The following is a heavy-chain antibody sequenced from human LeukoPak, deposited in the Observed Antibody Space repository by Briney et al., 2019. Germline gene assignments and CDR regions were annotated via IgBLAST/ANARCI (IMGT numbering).Heavy chain of an antibody. D-gene: IGHD2-2*01. J-gene: IGHJ4*02. V-gene: IGHV1-18*01. CDR1: RGTFSSYA. CDR2: ISAYNGDT. CDR3: ARDSNVVVPTASEFDY. Sequence: ASVKVSCKASRGTFSSYAISWVRQAPGQGLEWMGWISAYNGDTNFAQNFQGRVTMTTDKSTSTAYMELNSLTSDDTAVYYCARDSNVVVPTASEFDYWGQGTLVTVSS.